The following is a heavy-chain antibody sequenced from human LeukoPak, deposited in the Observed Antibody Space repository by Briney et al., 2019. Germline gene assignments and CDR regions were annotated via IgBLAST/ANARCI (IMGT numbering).Heavy chain of an antibody. CDR1: GGPIRTYQ. J-gene: IGHJ4*02. CDR3: ARGDDSSGYYIDY. CDR2: IHYSGSA. V-gene: IGHV4-59*01. Sequence: SETLSLTCTVSGGPIRTYQWSWIRQPPGKGLEWIGNIHYSGSANYNPSLKSRVTISVDTSKNQFSLKLSSVTAADTAVYYCARGDDSSGYYIDYWGQGTLVTVSS. D-gene: IGHD3-22*01.